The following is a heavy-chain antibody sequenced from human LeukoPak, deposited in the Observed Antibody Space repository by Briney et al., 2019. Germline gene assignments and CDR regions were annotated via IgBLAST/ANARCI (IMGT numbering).Heavy chain of an antibody. CDR1: GGTFSSYA. J-gene: IGHJ3*02. Sequence: SVKVSCKASGGTFSSYAISWVRQAPGQGLEWMGGIIPIFGTANYAQKFQGRVTITADESTSTAYMELSSLRSEDTAVYYCASRLYYYDSSGYPDAFDIWGQGTMVTVSS. D-gene: IGHD3-22*01. CDR3: ASRLYYYDSSGYPDAFDI. CDR2: IIPIFGTA. V-gene: IGHV1-69*13.